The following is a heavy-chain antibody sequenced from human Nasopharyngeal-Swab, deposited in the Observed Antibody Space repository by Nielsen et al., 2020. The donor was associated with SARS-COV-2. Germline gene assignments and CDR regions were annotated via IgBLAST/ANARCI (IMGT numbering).Heavy chain of an antibody. J-gene: IGHJ4*02. Sequence: SDTLSPTCPVPGCSISSYYWTWIPQPPGKGLEWIGYIYYSGSTNYNPSLKSRVTISVDTSKNQFSLKLSSVTAADTAVYYCAREELDSTAFDYWGQGTLVTVSS. CDR3: AREELDSTAFDY. CDR1: GCSISSYY. V-gene: IGHV4-59*01. D-gene: IGHD1-26*01. CDR2: IYYSGST.